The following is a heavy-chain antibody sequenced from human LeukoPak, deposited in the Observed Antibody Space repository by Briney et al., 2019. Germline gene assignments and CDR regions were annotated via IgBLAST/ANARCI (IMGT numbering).Heavy chain of an antibody. CDR1: GASSSSADHY. D-gene: IGHD1-26*01. J-gene: IGHJ4*02. CDR2: IYFSGST. CDR3: ARAGGSYYDY. V-gene: IGHV4-61*08. Sequence: SETLSLTCLVSGASSSSADHYWTWVRQPPGKGLEWVGYIYFSGSTYYNPSLKSRVTISVDTSKNQFSLKLSSVTAADTAVYYCARAGGSYYDYWGQGTLVTVSS.